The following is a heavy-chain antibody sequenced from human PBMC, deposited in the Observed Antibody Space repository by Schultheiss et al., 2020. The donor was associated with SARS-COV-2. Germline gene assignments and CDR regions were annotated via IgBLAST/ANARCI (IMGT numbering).Heavy chain of an antibody. Sequence: SETLSLTCAVSGGSISSGGYSWSWIRQYPGKGLEWIGYIYYSGSTNYNPSLKSRVTISVDTSKNQFSLKLSSVTAADTAVYYCAKDQALSTLWVTKKWGWFDPWGQGTLVTVSS. CDR1: GGSISSGGYS. CDR3: AKDQALSTLWVTKKWGWFDP. CDR2: IYYSGST. V-gene: IGHV4-61*08. D-gene: IGHD1-26*01. J-gene: IGHJ5*02.